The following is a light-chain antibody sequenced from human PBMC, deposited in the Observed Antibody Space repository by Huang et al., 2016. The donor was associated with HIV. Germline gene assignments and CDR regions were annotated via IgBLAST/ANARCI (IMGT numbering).Light chain of an antibody. V-gene: IGKV3-15*01. CDR3: QQYSDWPRGT. CDR2: DAS. J-gene: IGKJ1*01. CDR1: QSVSSS. Sequence: EIVMTQSPDTLSVSPGERVSLPCRASQSVSSSLSWYQQKPGQSPRLVFYDASTRAPGVPARFRGSGSGTDFTLTITSLQSEDVAFYYCQQYSDWPRGTFGQGTRVEIK.